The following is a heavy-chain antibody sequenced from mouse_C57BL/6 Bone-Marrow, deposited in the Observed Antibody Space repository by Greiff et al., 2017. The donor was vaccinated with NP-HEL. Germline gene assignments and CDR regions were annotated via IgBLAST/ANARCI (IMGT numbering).Heavy chain of an antibody. J-gene: IGHJ2*01. CDR1: GFPITSGYY. CDR3: AGDSSGYGDFDY. D-gene: IGHD3-2*02. CDR2: ITHSGET. V-gene: IGHV12-3*01. Sequence: VQLQESGPGLVKPSQSLFLTCSITGFPITSGYYWIWIRQPPGKPLEWMGYITHSGETFYNSSLQSPISITRETSKDQFFLQLNSVTTEDTAMYYCAGDSSGYGDFDYWGQGTTLTVSA.